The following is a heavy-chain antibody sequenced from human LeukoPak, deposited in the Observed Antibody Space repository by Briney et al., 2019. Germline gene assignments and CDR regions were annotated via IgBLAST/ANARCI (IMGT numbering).Heavy chain of an antibody. CDR2: ISGSGGST. Sequence: GGSLRLSCAASGFTFSGYAMSWVRQAPGKGLEWVSAISGSGGSTYYADSVKGRFTISRDNSKNTLYLQMNSLRAEDTAVYYCAKGLLSGSYYGYWGQGTLVTVSS. J-gene: IGHJ4*02. D-gene: IGHD1-26*01. V-gene: IGHV3-23*01. CDR3: AKGLLSGSYYGY. CDR1: GFTFSGYA.